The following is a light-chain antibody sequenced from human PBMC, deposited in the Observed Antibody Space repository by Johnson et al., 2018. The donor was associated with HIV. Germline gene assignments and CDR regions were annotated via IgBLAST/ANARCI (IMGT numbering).Light chain of an antibody. J-gene: IGLJ1*01. Sequence: QSVLTQPPSVSAAPGQKVTISCSGSSSNIGNNYVSWYQQLPGTAPKLLIYENDKRPSGIPDRFSGSKSATSATLGITGLQTGDEADYYCGTWDNSLSTGAVFGTGTKVTVL. CDR3: GTWDNSLSTGAV. V-gene: IGLV1-51*02. CDR2: END. CDR1: SSNIGNNY.